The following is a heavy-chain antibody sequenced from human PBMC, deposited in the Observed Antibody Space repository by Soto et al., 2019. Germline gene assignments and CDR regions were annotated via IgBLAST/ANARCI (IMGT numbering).Heavy chain of an antibody. Sequence: QVQLVQSGAEVKKPGASVKVSCKASGYTFTSYAMHWVRQAPGQRLEWMGWINAGNGNTKYSQKFQGRVTITRYTSASTAYMELSRLRSEDTAVYYCASSYSNYALIDYYYYGMDVWGQGTTVTVSS. CDR2: INAGNGNT. D-gene: IGHD4-4*01. CDR3: ASSYSNYALIDYYYYGMDV. V-gene: IGHV1-3*01. J-gene: IGHJ6*02. CDR1: GYTFTSYA.